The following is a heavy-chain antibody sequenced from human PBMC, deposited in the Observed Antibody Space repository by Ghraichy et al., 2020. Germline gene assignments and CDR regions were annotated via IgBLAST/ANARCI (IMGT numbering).Heavy chain of an antibody. CDR1: GFTFSSYS. V-gene: IGHV3-21*01. J-gene: IGHJ4*02. Sequence: LSLTCAASGFTFSSYSMNWVRQAPGKGLEWVSSISSSSSYIYYADSVKGRFTISRDNAKNSLYLQMNSLRAEDTAVYYCARDGYEYCSSTSCPKYDYWGQGTLVTVSS. D-gene: IGHD2-2*01. CDR2: ISSSSSYI. CDR3: ARDGYEYCSSTSCPKYDY.